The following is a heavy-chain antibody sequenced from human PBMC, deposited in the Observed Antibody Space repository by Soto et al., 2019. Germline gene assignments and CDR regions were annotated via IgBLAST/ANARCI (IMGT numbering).Heavy chain of an antibody. J-gene: IGHJ4*02. CDR1: GFTFSGYS. CDR2: ISTSSNNM. D-gene: IGHD1-1*01. V-gene: IGHV3-21*01. CDR3: ARDLASATGTFDY. Sequence: EVQLVESGGVLVKPGGSLRLSCAGSGFTFSGYSMNWVRQAPGKGLEWVSSISTSSNNMYYADSVKGRFTMSRDNAKNSLYLQMNSLRDEDTAVYYCARDLASATGTFDYWGQGTLVTVSS.